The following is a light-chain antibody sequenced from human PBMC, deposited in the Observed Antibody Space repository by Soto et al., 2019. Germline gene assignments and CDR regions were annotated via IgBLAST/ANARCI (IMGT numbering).Light chain of an antibody. CDR2: DVS. V-gene: IGKV3-20*01. J-gene: IGKJ1*01. CDR1: QSVSSNY. Sequence: DIVLTQSPGTLSLSPGERATLSCRSSQSVSSNYVAWYQQKPDQAPSLVIYDVSGSTTGIPDRFSGSGSGTDSTLTISRLEPEDSAEYYCQQYDISPTFGQGTKVEIK. CDR3: QQYDISPT.